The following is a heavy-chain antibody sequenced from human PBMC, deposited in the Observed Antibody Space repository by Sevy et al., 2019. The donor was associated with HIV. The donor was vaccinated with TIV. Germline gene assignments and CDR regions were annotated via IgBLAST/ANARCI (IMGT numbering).Heavy chain of an antibody. CDR3: ARPSGGDPPYYYYYMDV. V-gene: IGHV3-30-3*01. J-gene: IGHJ6*03. CDR2: ISYDGSNK. D-gene: IGHD2-21*01. CDR1: GFTFSSYV. Sequence: GGSLRLSCAASGFTFSSYVMHWVRQAPGKGLEWVAVISYDGSNKYYADSVKGRFTISRDNSKNTLYLQMNSLRAEDTAVYYCARPSGGDPPYYYYYMDVWGKWTTVTVSS.